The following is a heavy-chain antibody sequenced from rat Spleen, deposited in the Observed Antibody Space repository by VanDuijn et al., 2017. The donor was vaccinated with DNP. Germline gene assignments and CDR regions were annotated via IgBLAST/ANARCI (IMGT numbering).Heavy chain of an antibody. J-gene: IGHJ2*01. CDR3: ARDRRGYFDY. V-gene: IGHV2-77*01. Sequence: QVQMKETGPGLVQTTQTLSVTCTVSGFSLTNYGVHWVRQAPGKGLEWMGIIWGDGSTNYNSALKSRLSISRDTSKSQVFLTMNSLQTEDTATYYCARDRRGYFDYWGQGAMVTVSS. CDR2: IWGDGST. D-gene: IGHD1-11*01. CDR1: GFSLTNYG.